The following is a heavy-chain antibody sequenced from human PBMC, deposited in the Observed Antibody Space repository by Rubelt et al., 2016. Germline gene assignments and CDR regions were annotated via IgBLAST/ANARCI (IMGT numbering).Heavy chain of an antibody. CDR3: ATGYSSGWYGAY. Sequence: QVQLVQSGAEVKKPGASVKVSCKASGYTFTSYAMHWVRQAPGQRLEWMGWINADNGNTKYSQKFQGRVPITREKSASAAYMELRSRRSEDTAVYYWATGYSSGWYGAYWGHGTLVTVSS. CDR2: INADNGNT. D-gene: IGHD6-19*01. CDR1: GYTFTSYA. V-gene: IGHV1-3*01. J-gene: IGHJ4*01.